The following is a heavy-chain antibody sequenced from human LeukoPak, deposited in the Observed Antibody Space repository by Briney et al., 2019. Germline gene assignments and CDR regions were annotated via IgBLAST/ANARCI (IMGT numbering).Heavy chain of an antibody. V-gene: IGHV3-30*04. Sequence: GGSLRLSCAASGFTFSSYAMHWVRQAPGKGLEWVAVISYDGSNKYYADSVKGRFTISRDNSKNTLYLQMKSLRAEDTAVYYGAGEGGQLLAGGADFDYWGQGTLVTVSS. CDR2: ISYDGSNK. CDR1: GFTFSSYA. J-gene: IGHJ4*02. CDR3: AGEGGQLLAGGADFDY. D-gene: IGHD2-2*01.